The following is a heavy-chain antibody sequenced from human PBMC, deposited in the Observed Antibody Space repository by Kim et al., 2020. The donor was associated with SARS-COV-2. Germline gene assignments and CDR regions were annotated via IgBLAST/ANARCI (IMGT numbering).Heavy chain of an antibody. V-gene: IGHV7-4-1*02. Sequence: ASVKVSCKASGYTFTSYAMNWVRQAPGQGLEWMGWINTNTGNPTYAQGFTGRFVFSLDTSVSTAYLQISSLKAEDTAVYYCATERPWRAVAGVFGIDYWGPGTLVTVSS. CDR1: GYTFTSYA. CDR3: ATERPWRAVAGVFGIDY. D-gene: IGHD6-19*01. CDR2: INTNTGNP. J-gene: IGHJ4*02.